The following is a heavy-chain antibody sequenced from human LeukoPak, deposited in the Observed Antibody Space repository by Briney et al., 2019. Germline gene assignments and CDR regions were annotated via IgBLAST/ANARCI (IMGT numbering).Heavy chain of an antibody. CDR2: IHYSGST. Sequence: NPSETLSLTCTVSGGSITSYYWNWIRQPPGKGLEWIGYIHYSGSTDYNPSLKSRVTISVDTSKNQFSLNLRPVTAADTAVYYCARDKVPGDYWGQGTLVTVSS. CDR1: GGSITSYY. CDR3: ARDKVPGDY. V-gene: IGHV4-59*01. J-gene: IGHJ4*02.